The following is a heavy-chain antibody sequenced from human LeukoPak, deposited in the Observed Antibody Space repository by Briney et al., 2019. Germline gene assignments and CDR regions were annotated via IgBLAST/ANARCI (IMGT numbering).Heavy chain of an antibody. D-gene: IGHD1-26*01. CDR3: ARDVGASAPDAFDI. V-gene: IGHV3-21*01. J-gene: IGHJ3*02. CDR2: ISTSSNYI. CDR1: GFTFSTYN. Sequence: GGSLRLSCTASGFTFSTYNMNWVRQAPGKGLEWVSSISTSSNYIYYADSVKGRFTISRDNAKNSLYLQMNSLRVEDTDVYYCARDVGASAPDAFDIWGQGTMVTVSS.